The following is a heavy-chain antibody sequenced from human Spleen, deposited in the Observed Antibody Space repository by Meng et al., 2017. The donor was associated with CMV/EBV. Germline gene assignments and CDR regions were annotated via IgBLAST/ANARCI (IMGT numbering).Heavy chain of an antibody. CDR2: IYYSGDT. CDR3: ARLNSGWINWFDP. J-gene: IGHJ5*02. D-gene: IGHD6-19*01. CDR1: AVSSGDCC. V-gene: IGHV4-61*08. Sequence: AVSSGDCCWRWIRQPQGEGLAWIGYIYYSGDTNYNTTYNPSLKSRVTISVDTSKNQFSLRLSSVTAADTAVYYCARLNSGWINWFDPWGQGTLVTVSS.